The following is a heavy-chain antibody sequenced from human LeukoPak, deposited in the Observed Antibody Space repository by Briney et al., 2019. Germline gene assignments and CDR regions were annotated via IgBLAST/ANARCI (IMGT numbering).Heavy chain of an antibody. J-gene: IGHJ4*02. CDR1: GYTFTSYD. CDR3: ARGRYYDFWSGYYIHHFDY. V-gene: IGHV1-8*03. D-gene: IGHD3-3*01. Sequence: ASVKVSCKASGYTFTSYDINWVRQATGQGLEWMGWMNPNSGNTGYAQKFQGRVTITRNTSISTAYMELSSLRPEDTAVYYCARGRYYDFWSGYYIHHFDYWGQGTLVTVSS. CDR2: MNPNSGNT.